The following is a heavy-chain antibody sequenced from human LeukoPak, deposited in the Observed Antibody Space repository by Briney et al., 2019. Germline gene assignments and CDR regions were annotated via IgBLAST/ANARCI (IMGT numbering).Heavy chain of an antibody. D-gene: IGHD3-3*01. CDR1: GYTFTSYG. CDR3: ARAPDFWSGFPEDYYMDV. J-gene: IGHJ6*03. V-gene: IGHV1-18*01. CDR2: ISAYNGNT. Sequence: ASVKVSCKASGYTFTSYGISWVRQAPGQGLEWMGWISAYNGNTNYAQKLQGRVTMTTDTSTSTAYMELRSLRSDDTAVYYCARAPDFWSGFPEDYYMDVWGKGTTVTVSS.